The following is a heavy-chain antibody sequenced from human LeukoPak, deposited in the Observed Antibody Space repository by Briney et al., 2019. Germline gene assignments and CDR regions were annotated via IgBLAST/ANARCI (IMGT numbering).Heavy chain of an antibody. Sequence: GGSLRLSCAASGFTFSSYWMSWVRQAPGKGLEWVANIKQDGSEKYYVDSVKGRFTISRDNAKNSLYLQMNSLRAEDTAVYYCARGGVPNAYYDILTGYYDPDWFDPWGQGTLVIVSS. V-gene: IGHV3-7*01. CDR3: ARGGVPNAYYDILTGYYDPDWFDP. CDR2: IKQDGSEK. CDR1: GFTFSSYW. J-gene: IGHJ5*02. D-gene: IGHD3-9*01.